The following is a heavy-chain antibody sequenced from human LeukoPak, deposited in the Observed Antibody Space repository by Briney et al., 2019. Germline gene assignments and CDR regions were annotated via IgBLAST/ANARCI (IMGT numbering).Heavy chain of an antibody. CDR2: INPNNGGT. Sequence: ASVKVSCKASGYTFTGYYMHWVRQAPGQGLEWMGWINPNNGGTNYAQKFQGRVTMTRDTTISTAYMELSRLRSDDTAVYYCARVSDIVVVPAALNWFDPWGQGTLVTVSS. CDR3: ARVSDIVVVPAALNWFDP. CDR1: GYTFTGYY. J-gene: IGHJ5*02. D-gene: IGHD2-2*01. V-gene: IGHV1-2*02.